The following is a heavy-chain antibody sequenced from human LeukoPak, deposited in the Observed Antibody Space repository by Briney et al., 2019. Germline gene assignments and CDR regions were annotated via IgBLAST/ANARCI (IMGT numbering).Heavy chain of an antibody. V-gene: IGHV3-74*01. CDR1: GFTLSNSW. Sequence: GGSLRLSCAASGFTLSNSWMHWVRQAPGKGLVWVSRIDPDGNTDYADSVKGRFTISRDNAKNALYLQMNSLRAEDTAVYRCARDVRGPHDYWGQGTLVTVSS. D-gene: IGHD2/OR15-2a*01. CDR2: IDPDGNT. J-gene: IGHJ4*02. CDR3: ARDVRGPHDY.